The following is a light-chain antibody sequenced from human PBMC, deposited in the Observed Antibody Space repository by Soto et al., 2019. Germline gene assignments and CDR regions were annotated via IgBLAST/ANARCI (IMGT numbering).Light chain of an antibody. J-gene: IGKJ1*01. CDR2: GAS. CDR3: QQYGSSPQT. Sequence: ENVLTQSPATLSLSPGERATLSCRASQSVSSYLAWYQQKPGQAPRLLIYGASSRATGIPDRFSGSGSGTDFTLTISRLEPEDFAVYYCQQYGSSPQTFGQGTKVDIK. V-gene: IGKV3-20*01. CDR1: QSVSSY.